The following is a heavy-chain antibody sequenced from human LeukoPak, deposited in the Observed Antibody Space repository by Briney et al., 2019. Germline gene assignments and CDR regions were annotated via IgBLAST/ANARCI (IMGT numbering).Heavy chain of an antibody. Sequence: ETLSLTCTVSGYSISNDYYWGWIRQPPGKGLEWIGSIYHSGSTYYNPSLKSRVTISVDTSKNQFSLKLSSVTAADTAVYYCARDHGGSSGGYFDYWGQGTLVTVSS. CDR3: ARDHGGSSGGYFDY. CDR2: IYHSGST. D-gene: IGHD4-23*01. J-gene: IGHJ4*02. CDR1: GYSISNDYY. V-gene: IGHV4-38-2*02.